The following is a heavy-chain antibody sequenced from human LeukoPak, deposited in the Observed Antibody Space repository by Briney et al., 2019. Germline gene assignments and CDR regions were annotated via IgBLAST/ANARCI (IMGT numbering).Heavy chain of an antibody. CDR1: GGSISSSSYY. CDR2: IYYSGST. V-gene: IGHV4-39*07. J-gene: IGHJ4*02. CDR3: ARELAGHYYGSGSSFDY. Sequence: PSETLSLTCTVSGGSISSSSYYGGWIRQPPGKGLEWLGSIYYSGSTYYNPSLKSRVAISVDTSKNQFSLKLSSVTAADTAVYYCARELAGHYYGSGSSFDYWGQGTLVTVSS. D-gene: IGHD3-10*01.